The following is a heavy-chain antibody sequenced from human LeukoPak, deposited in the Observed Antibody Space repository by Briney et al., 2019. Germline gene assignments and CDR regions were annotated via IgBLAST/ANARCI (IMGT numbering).Heavy chain of an antibody. CDR1: GFTFSSYS. J-gene: IGHJ4*02. V-gene: IGHV3-21*01. CDR2: ISSSSSYI. D-gene: IGHD5-24*01. Sequence: PGGSLRLSCAASGFTFSSYSMNWVHQAPGKGLEWVSSISSSSSYIYYADSVKGRFTISRDNAKNSLYLQMNSLRAEDTAVYYCARHPHGYLTPSGYWGQGTLVTVSS. CDR3: ARHPHGYLTPSGY.